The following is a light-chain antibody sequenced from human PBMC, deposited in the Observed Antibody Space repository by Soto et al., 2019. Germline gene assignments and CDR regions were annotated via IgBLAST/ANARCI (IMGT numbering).Light chain of an antibody. CDR2: DAS. V-gene: IGKV3-15*01. CDR1: QSVGSN. CDR3: QQYYDWPKT. Sequence: EIVMTQSPATLSVSPGERATLSCRASQSVGSNLAWYEQKPGQAPRLLIFDASTRATGIPVRFSGSGSGTEFALTISSLQSEDFAVYYCQQYYDWPKTFGQGTKVDIK. J-gene: IGKJ1*01.